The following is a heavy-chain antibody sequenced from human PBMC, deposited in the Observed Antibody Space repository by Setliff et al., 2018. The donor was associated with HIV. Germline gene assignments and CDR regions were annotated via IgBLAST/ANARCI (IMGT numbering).Heavy chain of an antibody. V-gene: IGHV4-34*08. Sequence: PETLSLTCAVYGGTFSGHYWSWIRQPPGQGLDWIGAIHPSGNTYDNPSLQSRVTISVDTSKNQFSLNLSSVTAADTAVYYCARSNLEPTSRLFDPWGPGTLVTVS. D-gene: IGHD1-20*01. CDR2: IHPSGNT. J-gene: IGHJ5*02. CDR1: GGTFSGHY. CDR3: ARSNLEPTSRLFDP.